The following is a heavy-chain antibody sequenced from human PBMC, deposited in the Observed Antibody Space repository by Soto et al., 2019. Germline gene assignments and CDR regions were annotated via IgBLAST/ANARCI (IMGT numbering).Heavy chain of an antibody. CDR2: IYHSGST. V-gene: IGHV4-4*02. CDR3: ARDLPGSSSWYRWFDP. CDR1: GGSISSSNW. Sequence: QVQLQESGPGLVKPSGTLSLTCAVSGGSISSSNWWSWVRQPPGKGLEWIGEIYHSGSTNYNPSLKRRVTISVDKSKNQCALKRSSVTAADTAVYYCARDLPGSSSWYRWFDPWGQGTLVTVSS. D-gene: IGHD6-13*01. J-gene: IGHJ5*02.